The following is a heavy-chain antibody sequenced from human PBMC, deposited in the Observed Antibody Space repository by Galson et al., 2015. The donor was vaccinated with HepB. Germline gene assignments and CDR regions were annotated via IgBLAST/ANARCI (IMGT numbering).Heavy chain of an antibody. V-gene: IGHV3-23*01. J-gene: IGHJ4*02. Sequence: SLRLSCAASGFNFIYYGMSWVRQAPGKGLEWVSGISDSGDSTYYADSVKGRFTISRDNSKNTVYLEMTSLTVEDTAVYYCATKRAGDIVVVVAGSCWGQGTLVTVSS. D-gene: IGHD2-15*01. CDR1: GFNFIYYG. CDR2: ISDSGDST. CDR3: ATKRAGDIVVVVAGSC.